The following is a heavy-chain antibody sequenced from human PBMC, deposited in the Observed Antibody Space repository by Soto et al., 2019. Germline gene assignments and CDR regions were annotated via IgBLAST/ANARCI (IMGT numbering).Heavy chain of an antibody. CDR1: GFTISTYW. CDR3: AIYGRQFDY. V-gene: IGHV3-7*01. Sequence: PGGLLRLSCATSGFTISTYWMSWVRQAPGKGLEWVATINQVGSDKYYVDSVEGRFTISRDNTKNSLHLRMNSLRAEDTAVYYCAIYGRQFDYWGRGTLVTVSS. D-gene: IGHD3-16*01. CDR2: INQVGSDK. J-gene: IGHJ4*02.